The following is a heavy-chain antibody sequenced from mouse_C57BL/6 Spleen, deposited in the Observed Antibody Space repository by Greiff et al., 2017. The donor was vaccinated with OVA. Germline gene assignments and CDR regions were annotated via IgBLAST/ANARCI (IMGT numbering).Heavy chain of an antibody. V-gene: IGHV1-26*01. J-gene: IGHJ3*01. CDR3: ARGGYYAWFAY. D-gene: IGHD2-3*01. Sequence: EVQLQQSGPELVKPGASVKISCKASGYTFTDYYMNWVKQSHGKSLEWIGDINPNNGGTSYNQKFKGKATLTVDKSSSTAYMELRSLTSEDSAVYYCARGGYYAWFAYWGQGTLVTVSA. CDR1: GYTFTDYY. CDR2: INPNNGGT.